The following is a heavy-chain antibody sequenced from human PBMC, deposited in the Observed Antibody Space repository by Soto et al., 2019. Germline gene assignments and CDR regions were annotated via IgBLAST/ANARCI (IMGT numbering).Heavy chain of an antibody. V-gene: IGHV4-39*01. CDR3: ARGAIWSARDWFAP. Sequence: SETLSLTCFVSGGSISSSGNYWGWIRQPPGKGLEWIGSIYYSGGTYYNPSLKSRVTISVDTSKNQFSLKLKSVTAADTAMYYCARGAIWSARDWFAPWGQGTPVTVSS. CDR2: IYYSGGT. J-gene: IGHJ5*02. D-gene: IGHD3-3*01. CDR1: GGSISSSGNY.